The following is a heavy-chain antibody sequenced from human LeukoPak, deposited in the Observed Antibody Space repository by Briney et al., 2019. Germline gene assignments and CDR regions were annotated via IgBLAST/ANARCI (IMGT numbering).Heavy chain of an antibody. V-gene: IGHV4-59*01. CDR2: IYYSGST. D-gene: IGHD2-15*01. CDR1: GGSISSYY. Sequence: SETLSLTCTVSGGSISSYYWSWIRQPPGKGLEWIGYIYYSGSTNYNPSLKSRVTISVDTSKNQFSLKLSSVTAADTAVYYCARDPGGWWPRSYYYYMDVWGKGTTVTVSS. CDR3: ARDPGGWWPRSYYYYMDV. J-gene: IGHJ6*03.